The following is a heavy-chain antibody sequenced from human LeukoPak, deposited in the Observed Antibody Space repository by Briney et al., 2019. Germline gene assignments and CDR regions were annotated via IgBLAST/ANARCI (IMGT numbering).Heavy chain of an antibody. Sequence: GGSLSLSCAASGFTFSSYAMHWVPQAPGQGLERVAVISYDGSNKHYADSVRGRFTISRDNSKNTLYLEINRLRAEDTAVYFCASAWELLRYFDYWGQGTLVTVSS. V-gene: IGHV3-30-3*01. CDR2: ISYDGSNK. D-gene: IGHD1-26*01. CDR3: ASAWELLRYFDY. J-gene: IGHJ4*02. CDR1: GFTFSSYA.